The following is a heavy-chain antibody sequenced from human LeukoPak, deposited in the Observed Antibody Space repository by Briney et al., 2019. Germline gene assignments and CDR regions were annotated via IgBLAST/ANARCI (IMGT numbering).Heavy chain of an antibody. CDR1: GFTFGSYS. CDR2: ISANEYNI. Sequence: QSGGSLRLSCVASGFTFGSYSMNWVRQVPGKGLEWVASISANEYNIKYSGSVKGRFSVSRDNAKNRLYLHMRSLRVDDTAMYYCAKGPGGVGRTRANMPGVVHYWGQGTLVTVFS. J-gene: IGHJ4*02. V-gene: IGHV3-23*01. D-gene: IGHD3-3*01. CDR3: AKGPGGVGRTRANMPGVVHY.